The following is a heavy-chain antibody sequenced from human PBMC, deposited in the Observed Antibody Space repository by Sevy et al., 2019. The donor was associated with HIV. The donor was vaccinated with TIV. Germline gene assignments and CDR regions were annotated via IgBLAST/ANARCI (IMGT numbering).Heavy chain of an antibody. V-gene: IGHV3-49*04. D-gene: IGHD6-13*01. J-gene: IGHJ4*02. CDR3: TRWKAAQSIFDY. CDR1: GFTFGDYC. CDR2: LKSDVYGGTV. Sequence: QLGGSLRLSCTASGFTFGDYCMSWVRQAPGKGLEWVAFLKSDVYGGTVDHAASVRGRFVISRDDSKTNAYLQMNDLKTEDTGVYYCTRWKAAQSIFDYWGQGALVTVSS.